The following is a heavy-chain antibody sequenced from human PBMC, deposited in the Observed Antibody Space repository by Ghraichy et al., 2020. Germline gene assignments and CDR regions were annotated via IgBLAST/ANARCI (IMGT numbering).Heavy chain of an antibody. CDR2: IIPIFGTA. CDR1: GGTFSSYA. CDR3: ARGLKWQQLGYYYYYMDV. J-gene: IGHJ6*03. Sequence: SVKVSCKASGGTFSSYAISWVRQAPGQGLEWMGGIIPIFGTANYAQKFQGRVTITADESTSTAYMELSSLRSEDTAVYYCARGLKWQQLGYYYYYMDVWGKGTTVTVSS. V-gene: IGHV1-69*13. D-gene: IGHD6-13*01.